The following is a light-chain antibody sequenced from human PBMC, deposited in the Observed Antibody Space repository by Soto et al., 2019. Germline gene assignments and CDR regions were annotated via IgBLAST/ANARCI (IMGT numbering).Light chain of an antibody. CDR3: QQYGRSLGFA. V-gene: IGKV3-20*01. J-gene: IGKJ4*01. CDR2: GAS. Sequence: VLTQSPGTLSLSPGERATLSCRASQTVTSNFLAWYQEKPGQAPRLLIYGASSRATGIPDRFSGSGSGTDFTLTISRLEPEDFAVYYCQQYGRSLGFAFGGGTKVEIK. CDR1: QTVTSNF.